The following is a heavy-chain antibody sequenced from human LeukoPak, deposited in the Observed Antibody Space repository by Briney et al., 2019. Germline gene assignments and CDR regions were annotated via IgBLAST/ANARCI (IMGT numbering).Heavy chain of an antibody. D-gene: IGHD3-10*01. CDR2: IYYSGST. J-gene: IGHJ4*02. V-gene: IGHV4-59*01. CDR1: GGSISSYY. Sequence: SETLSLTCTVSGGSISSYYWSWIRQPPGKGLEGIGYIYYSGSTNYNPSLKSRVTISVDTSKNQFSLKLSSVTAADTAVYYCARVDALLWFGELSHYYFDYWGQGTLVTVSS. CDR3: ARVDALLWFGELSHYYFDY.